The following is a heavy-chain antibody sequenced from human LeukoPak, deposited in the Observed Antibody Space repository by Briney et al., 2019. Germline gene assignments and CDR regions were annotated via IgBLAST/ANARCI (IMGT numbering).Heavy chain of an antibody. CDR1: XSSG. V-gene: IGHV3-30*02. D-gene: IGHD4-17*01. CDR2: IRYDGSYN. J-gene: IGHJ4*02. Sequence: XSSGMHWVRQAPGKGLEWVAVIRYDGSYNYYPDSVKGRFTISSESSKKTLYLQMNIISVEDTAVYYCAKAMTTVTPFDYWGQGTLVTVSS. CDR3: AKAMTTVTPFDY.